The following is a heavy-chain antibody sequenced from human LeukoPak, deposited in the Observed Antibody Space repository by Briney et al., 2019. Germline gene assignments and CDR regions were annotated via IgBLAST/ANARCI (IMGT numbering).Heavy chain of an antibody. Sequence: PGGSLRLSCAASGFTFSSKWMTWIRQAPGKGLEWVANIKGDESAKYYVDSVKGRFTISRDNAYNSLYLQMNSLRAEDTAVYYCARDRIAAAGTDYDYWGQGALVTVSS. CDR1: GFTFSSKW. CDR2: IKGDESAK. J-gene: IGHJ4*02. D-gene: IGHD6-13*01. CDR3: ARDRIAAAGTDYDY. V-gene: IGHV3-7*01.